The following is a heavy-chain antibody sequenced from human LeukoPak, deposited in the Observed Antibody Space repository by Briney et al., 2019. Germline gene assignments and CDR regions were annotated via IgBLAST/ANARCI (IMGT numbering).Heavy chain of an antibody. CDR3: TKDLMTGFSNGWHFGS. D-gene: IGHD6-19*01. CDR2: TSGDEDST. CDR1: GFTFRNAW. Sequence: GGSLRLSCAASGFTFRNAWMSWVRQAPGKGLEWVAVTSGDEDSTHYAESVRGRFIISTDNSKNSLYLQMNSLRAEDTAIYYCTKDLMTGFSNGWHFGSWGQGTLVTVSS. J-gene: IGHJ4*02. V-gene: IGHV3-23*01.